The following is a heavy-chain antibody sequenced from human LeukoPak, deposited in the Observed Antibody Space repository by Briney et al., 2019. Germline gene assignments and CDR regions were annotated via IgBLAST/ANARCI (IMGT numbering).Heavy chain of an antibody. D-gene: IGHD5-18*01. V-gene: IGHV3-64*04. Sequence: GGSLRLSCSTSGFTFSIYTMYWVRQAPGKGLEYVSTISGSGLGGATYYADSAKGRFTISRDNSKSTLYLQMNSLRAEDTAVYYCAKVRGYTYGDDYWGQGTLVTVSS. CDR2: ISGSGLGGAT. CDR3: AKVRGYTYGDDY. J-gene: IGHJ4*02. CDR1: GFTFSIYT.